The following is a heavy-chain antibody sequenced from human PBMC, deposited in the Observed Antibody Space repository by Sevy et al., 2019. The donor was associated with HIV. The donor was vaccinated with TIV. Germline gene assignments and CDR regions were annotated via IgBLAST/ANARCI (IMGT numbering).Heavy chain of an antibody. J-gene: IGHJ4*02. D-gene: IGHD3-22*01. CDR2: ITDSSNYI. V-gene: IGHV3-21*01. CDR3: ARDRRTLNYYGSSGYNYYFDY. Sequence: GGSLRLSCAASGFTFSTDNMNWVRQAPGKGLEWVSSITDSSNYIYHADSVKGRFTISRDNAKNSLYLQMNSLRAEDTAVYFCARDRRTLNYYGSSGYNYYFDYWGQGTLVTVSS. CDR1: GFTFSTDN.